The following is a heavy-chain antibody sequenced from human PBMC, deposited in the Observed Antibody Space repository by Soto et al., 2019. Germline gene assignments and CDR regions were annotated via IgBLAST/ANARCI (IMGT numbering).Heavy chain of an antibody. V-gene: IGHV1-8*01. CDR3: ARGSSYYYDSSGYSISYYFDY. CDR2: MNPNSGNT. J-gene: IGHJ4*02. CDR1: GYTFTSYD. D-gene: IGHD3-22*01. Sequence: ASVKVSCKASGYTFTSYDINWVRQATGQGLEWMGWMNPNSGNTGYAQKFQGRVTMTRNTSISTAYMELSSLRSEDTAVYYCARGSSYYYDSSGYSISYYFDYWGQGTLVTVSS.